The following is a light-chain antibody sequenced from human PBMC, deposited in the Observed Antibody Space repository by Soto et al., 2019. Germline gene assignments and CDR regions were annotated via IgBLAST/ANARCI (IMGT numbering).Light chain of an antibody. CDR3: CSYTTSNTRQIV. J-gene: IGLJ1*01. Sequence: QSALTQPASVSGSPGQSITLSCTGTSSDVGGYNYVNWYQQDPGKAPKLLIFDVNNRPSGVSNRFSGSKSGNTASLTISGLQPEDEADYYCCSYTTSNTRQIVFGTGTKVTVL. V-gene: IGLV2-14*03. CDR1: SSDVGGYNY. CDR2: DVN.